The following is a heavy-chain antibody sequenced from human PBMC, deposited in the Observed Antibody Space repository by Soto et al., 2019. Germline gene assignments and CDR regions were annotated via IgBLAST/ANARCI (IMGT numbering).Heavy chain of an antibody. V-gene: IGHV4-30-4*01. CDR2: IYYSGST. CDR1: GGSISSGDYY. D-gene: IGHD3-10*01. CDR3: ARDSDRVRGVITQ. J-gene: IGHJ4*02. Sequence: SETLSLTCTVSGGSISSGDYYWSWIRQPPGKGLDWIGYIYYSGSTYYNPSLKSRVTISVDTSKNQFSPKLSSVTAADTAVYYCARDSDRVRGVITQWGQGTLVTVSS.